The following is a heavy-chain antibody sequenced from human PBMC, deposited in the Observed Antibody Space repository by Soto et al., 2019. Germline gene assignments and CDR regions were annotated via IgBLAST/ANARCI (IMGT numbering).Heavy chain of an antibody. J-gene: IGHJ6*02. Sequence: PSETLSLTCAVSGGSISSSNWWRWVRQPPGKGLEGFGEIYHSGSSNYNPSLKSRVTISVAKSNNQFSLKLSSVTAADTDVYYCTRGPTHGFTSYYYYYYGMDVCGQGTTITVSS. CDR2: IYHSGSS. D-gene: IGHD6-25*01. CDR3: TRGPTHGFTSYYYYYYGMDV. CDR1: GGSISSSNW. V-gene: IGHV4-4*02.